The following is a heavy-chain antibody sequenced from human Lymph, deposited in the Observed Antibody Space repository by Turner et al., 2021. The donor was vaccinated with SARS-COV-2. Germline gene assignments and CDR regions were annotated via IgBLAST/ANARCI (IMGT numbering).Heavy chain of an antibody. D-gene: IGHD2-21*02. Sequence: EVQRVESGVGLVKPGGPLRRSCSASGLTFSSYSMNGVGQAPGKGVEWVPSITFTSSYIYYAGSVKGRFTISRDNAKNALYLQMNSLRAEDTAVYYCARGPPDFPYYFDYWGQGTLVTVSS. CDR1: GLTFSSYS. V-gene: IGHV3-21*01. J-gene: IGHJ4*02. CDR3: ARGPPDFPYYFDY. CDR2: ITFTSSYI.